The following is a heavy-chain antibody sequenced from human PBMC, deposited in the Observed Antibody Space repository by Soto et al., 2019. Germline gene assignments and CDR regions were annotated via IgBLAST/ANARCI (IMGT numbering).Heavy chain of an antibody. V-gene: IGHV5-51*01. Sequence: PVVCLKSAGKGSGYNRATYCMAWVRQMPGKGLEYMGIIYPGDSDTRYSPSFQCQVTFSADKSINTAYLQWSSLKASDTAMYYCARPGFYGDYASNYFDPWGQGTMVTV. CDR3: ARPGFYGDYASNYFDP. CDR2: IYPGDSDT. J-gene: IGHJ5*02. D-gene: IGHD4-17*01. CDR1: GYNRATYC.